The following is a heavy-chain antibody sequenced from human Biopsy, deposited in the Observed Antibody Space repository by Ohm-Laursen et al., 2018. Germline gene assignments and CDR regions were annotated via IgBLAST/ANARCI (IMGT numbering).Heavy chain of an antibody. J-gene: IGHJ3*02. Sequence: SETLSLTCSVSGDSVSSGSFYWTWIRQPPGQGLEYIGYIYDRGRTANYNPSLESRVTMSVDPSKNQFSLNLRSVTAADTAVYYCARGTGRYYVYGAFDIWGQGTVVTVSS. D-gene: IGHD1-26*01. CDR1: GDSVSSGSFY. CDR3: ARGTGRYYVYGAFDI. CDR2: IYDRGRTA. V-gene: IGHV4-61*01.